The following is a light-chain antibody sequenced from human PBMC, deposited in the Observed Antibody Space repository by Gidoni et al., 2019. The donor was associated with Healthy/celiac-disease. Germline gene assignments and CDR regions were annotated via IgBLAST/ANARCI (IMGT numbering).Light chain of an antibody. CDR3: SSYAGSNSYV. Sequence: TLTQPPSASGSPGQSVTISCTGTSSDVGGYNYVSWYQQHSGKAPKLMIYEVSKRHSGVPDRFSGSKSGNTASLTVSGLQAEDEADYYCSSYAGSNSYVFGTGTKVTVL. J-gene: IGLJ1*01. V-gene: IGLV2-8*01. CDR2: EVS. CDR1: SSDVGGYNY.